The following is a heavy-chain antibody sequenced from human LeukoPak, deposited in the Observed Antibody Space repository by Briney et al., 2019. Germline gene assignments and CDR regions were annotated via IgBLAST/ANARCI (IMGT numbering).Heavy chain of an antibody. CDR1: GYTFTGYY. CDR2: INPNSGGT. CDR3: ARVALSSGWYDY. J-gene: IGHJ4*02. D-gene: IGHD6-19*01. V-gene: IGHV1-2*02. Sequence: GASVKVSCKASGYTFTGYYMHWVRQAPGQGLEWMGWINPNSGGTNYAQKFQGRATMTRDTSISTAYVELSRLRSDDTAVYYCARVALSSGWYDYWGQGTLVTVSS.